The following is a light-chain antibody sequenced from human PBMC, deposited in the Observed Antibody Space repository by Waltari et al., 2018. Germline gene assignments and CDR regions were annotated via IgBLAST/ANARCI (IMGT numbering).Light chain of an antibody. Sequence: EIVMTQFPATLSVSPGDRATLSCRASQRVRRNLAWYQQKPGQAPRLLIYAASTRATGIPASFSGSGAGTEFTLTISSLQSEDFAVYYCQQYNNWPLTFGGGTKVEIK. CDR1: QRVRRN. V-gene: IGKV3-15*01. CDR3: QQYNNWPLT. J-gene: IGKJ4*01. CDR2: AAS.